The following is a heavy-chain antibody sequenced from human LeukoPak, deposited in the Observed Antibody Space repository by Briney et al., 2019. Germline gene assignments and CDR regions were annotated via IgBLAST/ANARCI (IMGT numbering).Heavy chain of an antibody. Sequence: PSETLSLTCTVSGGSISSGGYYWSWIRQHPGKGLEWIGYIYYSGSTNYNPSLKSRVTISVDTSKNQFSLKLSSVTAADTAVYYCARENDYVWGPSLDYWGQGTLVTVSS. D-gene: IGHD3-16*01. V-gene: IGHV4-61*08. CDR3: ARENDYVWGPSLDY. CDR2: IYYSGST. CDR1: GGSISSGGYY. J-gene: IGHJ4*02.